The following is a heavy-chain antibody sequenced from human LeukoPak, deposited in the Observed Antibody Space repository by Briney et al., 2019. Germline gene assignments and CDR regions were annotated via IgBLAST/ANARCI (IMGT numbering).Heavy chain of an antibody. D-gene: IGHD6-19*01. CDR1: GFTFDDYA. CDR3: AKDKDSSGHDAFDI. J-gene: IGHJ3*02. CDR2: ISWDGGST. Sequence: PGRSLRLSCAASGFTFDDYAMHWVRQAPGKGLEWVSLISWDGGSTYYADSVKGRFTISRDNSKNSLYLQMNSLRAEDTALYYCAKDKDSSGHDAFDIWGQGTMVTVSS. V-gene: IGHV3-43D*03.